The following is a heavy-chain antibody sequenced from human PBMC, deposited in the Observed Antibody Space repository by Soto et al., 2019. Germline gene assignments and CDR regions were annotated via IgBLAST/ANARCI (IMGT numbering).Heavy chain of an antibody. V-gene: IGHV1-8*03. J-gene: IGHJ3*02. Sequence: ASLNGSFKASGYTFTMYYINWFLHSTLQWLELMGWMNPNIVNTGYAQKFQCRVTITRNTSISTAYMEMSSLRSEETEVYYCARGVLDEESDDFDICGKGQMVPVS. CDR1: GYTFTMYY. CDR2: MNPNIVNT. D-gene: IGHD3-3*02. CDR3: ARGVLDEESDDFDI.